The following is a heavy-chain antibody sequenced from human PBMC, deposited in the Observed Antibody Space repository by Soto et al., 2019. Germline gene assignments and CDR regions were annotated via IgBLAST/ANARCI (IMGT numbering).Heavy chain of an antibody. J-gene: IGHJ5*02. CDR3: ARVVAARPGPLFYNWFDP. V-gene: IGHV1-69*13. CDR1: GGTFSSYA. CDR2: IIPIFGTA. D-gene: IGHD6-6*01. Sequence: SVKVSCKASGGTFSSYAISWLRQAPGQGLEWMGGIIPIFGTANYAQKFQGRVTITADESTSTAYMELSSLRSEDTAVYYCARVVAARPGPLFYNWFDPWGQGTLVTVSS.